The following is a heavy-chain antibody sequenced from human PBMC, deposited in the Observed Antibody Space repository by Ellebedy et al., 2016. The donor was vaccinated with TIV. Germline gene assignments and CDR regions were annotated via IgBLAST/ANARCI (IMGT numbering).Heavy chain of an antibody. J-gene: IGHJ4*02. CDR2: IKSKTDGGTT. Sequence: GESLKISCAASGFTFSNYWMSWVRQAPGKGLEWVGRIKSKTDGGTTDYAAPVKGRFTISRDDSKNTLYLQMNSLKTEDTAVYYCTTLLYGSGSYSPIDYWGQGTLVTVSS. CDR3: TTLLYGSGSYSPIDY. CDR1: GFTFSNYW. V-gene: IGHV3-15*01. D-gene: IGHD3-10*01.